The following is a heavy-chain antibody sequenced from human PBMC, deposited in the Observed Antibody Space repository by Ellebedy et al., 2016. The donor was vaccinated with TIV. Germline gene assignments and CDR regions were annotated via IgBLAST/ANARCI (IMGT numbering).Heavy chain of an antibody. V-gene: IGHV3-53*01. Sequence: GESLKISXAASGFTVSSNYMSWVRQAPGKGLEWVSVIYSGGSTYYADSVKGRFTISRDNSKNTLYLQMNSLRAEDTAVYYCGRGSTAIPDYWGQGTLVTVSS. J-gene: IGHJ4*02. CDR3: GRGSTAIPDY. CDR1: GFTVSSNY. D-gene: IGHD2-2*02. CDR2: IYSGGST.